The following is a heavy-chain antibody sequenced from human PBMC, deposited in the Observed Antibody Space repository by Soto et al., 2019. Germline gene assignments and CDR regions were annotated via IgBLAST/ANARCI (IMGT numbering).Heavy chain of an antibody. CDR3: ARLEGVRPEDLDAFDI. CDR2: IYPGDSDT. V-gene: IGHV5-51*01. Sequence: PGESLKISCKGSGYSFTSYWISWVRQMPGKGLEWMGIIYPGDSDTRYSPSFQGQVTISADKSISTAYLQWSSLKASDTAMYYCARLEGVRPEDLDAFDIWGQGTMVTVSS. D-gene: IGHD2-2*01. CDR1: GYSFTSYW. J-gene: IGHJ3*02.